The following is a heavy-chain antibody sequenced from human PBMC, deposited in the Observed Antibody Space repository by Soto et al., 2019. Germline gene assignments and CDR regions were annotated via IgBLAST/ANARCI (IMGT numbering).Heavy chain of an antibody. CDR2: IIPIFGTA. D-gene: IGHD6-6*01. CDR3: ARVGSSSFLPRGGGWFAP. Sequence: SVKVSCKASGGTFSSYAISWVRQAPGQGLEWMGGIIPIFGTANYAQKFQGRVTITADESTSTAYMELSSLRSEDTAVYYCARVGSSSFLPRGGGWFAPGGRGTLVTVPS. CDR1: GGTFSSYA. V-gene: IGHV1-69*13. J-gene: IGHJ5*02.